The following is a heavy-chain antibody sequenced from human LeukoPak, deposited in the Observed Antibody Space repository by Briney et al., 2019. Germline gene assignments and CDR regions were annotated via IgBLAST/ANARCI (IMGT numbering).Heavy chain of an antibody. V-gene: IGHV4-4*07. CDR2: IYSSGST. CDR3: ARDMRVVVGTFDY. J-gene: IGHJ4*02. CDR1: GGSISSYY. D-gene: IGHD3-22*01. Sequence: SETLSLTCTVSGGSISSYYWSWIRQPAGKGLEWIGRIYSSGSTNYNPSLRSRVTMSVDTSKNQFSLKLNSVTAAGTAVYYCARDMRVVVGTFDYWGQGTLVTVSS.